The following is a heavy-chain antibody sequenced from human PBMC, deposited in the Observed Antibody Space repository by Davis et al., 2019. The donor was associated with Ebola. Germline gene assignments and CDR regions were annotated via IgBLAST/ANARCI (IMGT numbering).Heavy chain of an antibody. Sequence: SETLSLTCAVSGGSISSISYYWGWIRQTPGKGLEWIGSIYYTGSTYYNPSLKSRVTISVDTPKNQFSLKLTSVTAADTAVYSCARGSLSDSSPIDYWGQGTLVTVSS. CDR2: IYYTGST. V-gene: IGHV4-39*01. CDR3: ARGSLSDSSPIDY. D-gene: IGHD3-22*01. CDR1: GGSISSISYY. J-gene: IGHJ4*02.